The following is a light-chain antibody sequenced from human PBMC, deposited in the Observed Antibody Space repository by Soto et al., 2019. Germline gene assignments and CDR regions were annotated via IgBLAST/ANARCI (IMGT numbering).Light chain of an antibody. CDR1: QSVSSSY. Sequence: EIVLTQSPGTLSLSPGERATLSCRASQSVSSSYLAWYQQKPGQAPRLLIYGASIRATGIPDRFSGSGSGTDFTFTISRLESEDFAVYFCQQYGSSPLTFGGGTEVEIK. J-gene: IGKJ4*01. V-gene: IGKV3-20*01. CDR3: QQYGSSPLT. CDR2: GAS.